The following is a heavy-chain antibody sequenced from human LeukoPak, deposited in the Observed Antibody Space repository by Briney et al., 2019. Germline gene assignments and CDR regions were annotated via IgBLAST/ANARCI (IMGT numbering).Heavy chain of an antibody. Sequence: SGASLRLSCAASGFTFSSYGIHWGRQAPGKGLEWVTVISFDGNNKYYADSVRGRFTISRDNSKNTVYLQMNSLRTEDTAIYYCAKDRAPGGNYYDFSDWGQGTLVTVSS. J-gene: IGHJ4*02. V-gene: IGHV3-30*18. CDR3: AKDRAPGGNYYDFSD. D-gene: IGHD1-26*01. CDR2: ISFDGNNK. CDR1: GFTFSSYG.